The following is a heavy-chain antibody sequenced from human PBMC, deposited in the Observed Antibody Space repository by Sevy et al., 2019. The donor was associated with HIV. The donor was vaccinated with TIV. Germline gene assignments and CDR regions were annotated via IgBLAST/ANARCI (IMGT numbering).Heavy chain of an antibody. V-gene: IGHV3-23*01. CDR2: ISDIGNT. J-gene: IGHJ6*02. D-gene: IGHD6-6*01. Sequence: WGSLRLSCAASGFTFSSYGMNWVRQAPGKGLEWVSVISDIGNTYYADSVKGRFTMSRDNSKNTLYLQMNSLRAEDTAVYYCAKCLAALPGYYYGVDVWGQGTTVTVSS. CDR1: GFTFSSYG. CDR3: AKCLAALPGYYYGVDV.